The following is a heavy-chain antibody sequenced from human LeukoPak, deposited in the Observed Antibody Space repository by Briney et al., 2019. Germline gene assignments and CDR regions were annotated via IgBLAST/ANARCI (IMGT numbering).Heavy chain of an antibody. CDR2: IYYSGTT. CDR3: ARGSTSCYDY. V-gene: IGHV4-31*02. J-gene: IGHJ4*02. Sequence: LEWIGYIYYSGTTYYNPSLKSRVTISVDTSKNQFSLKLSSVTAADTAVYYCARGSTSCYDYWGQGTLVTVSS. D-gene: IGHD2-2*01.